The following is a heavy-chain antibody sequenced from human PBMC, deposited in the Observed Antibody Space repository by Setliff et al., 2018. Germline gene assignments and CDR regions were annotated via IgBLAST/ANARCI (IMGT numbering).Heavy chain of an antibody. V-gene: IGHV4-39*01. D-gene: IGHD5-12*01. J-gene: IGHJ4*02. CDR3: ARHYGGGYKHFDY. CDR1: GGSVSSTSYY. CDR2: IYYTGTT. Sequence: SETLSLTCTVSGGSVSSTSYYWGWIRQPPGKGLEWIGTIYYTGTTYYSPSLKSRVTISVDTSKNQFSLRLTSVTAADTAIYYCARHYGGGYKHFDYWGQGTLVTVSS.